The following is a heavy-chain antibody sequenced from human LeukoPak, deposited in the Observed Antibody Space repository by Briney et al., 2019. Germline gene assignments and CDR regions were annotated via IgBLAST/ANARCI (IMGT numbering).Heavy chain of an antibody. CDR2: INPNSGGT. CDR3: ARDHLAAAGSGG. J-gene: IGHJ4*02. CDR1: GYTFTGYN. V-gene: IGHV1-2*06. Sequence: ASVKVSCKASGYTFTGYNIHWVRQAPGQGLEWMGRINPNSGGTNYAQKFQGRVTMTRDTSINTAYMEVSRLRSDDTAVYYCARDHLAAAGSGGWGQGTLVTVFS. D-gene: IGHD6-13*01.